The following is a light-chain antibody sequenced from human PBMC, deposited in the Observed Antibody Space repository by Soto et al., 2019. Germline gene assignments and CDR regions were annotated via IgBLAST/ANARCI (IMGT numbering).Light chain of an antibody. Sequence: SVVTQPRSLSASPGESVSVSCSETDNDVGGYNFVSLYQQHPDKGPKLMVFDVSKRPSGVHARFFGSKSGTTASLTISGLQAEDEADYYCCSFAGSLNLVFKTGNKVNV. V-gene: IGLV2-11*01. CDR2: DVS. CDR1: DNDVGGYNF. CDR3: CSFAGSLNLV. J-gene: IGLJ1*01.